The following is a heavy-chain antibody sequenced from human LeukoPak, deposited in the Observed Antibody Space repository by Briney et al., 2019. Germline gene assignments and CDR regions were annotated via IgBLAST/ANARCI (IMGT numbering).Heavy chain of an antibody. CDR1: GYTFTSYG. V-gene: IGHV1-18*01. CDR3: ARVLAAADHYYGMDV. Sequence: ASAKVSCKASGYTFTSYGISWVRQAPGQGLEWMGWISAYNGNTNYAQKLQGRVTMTTDTSTSTAYMELRSLRSDDTAVYYCARVLAAADHYYGMDVWGQGTTVTVSS. J-gene: IGHJ6*02. D-gene: IGHD6-13*01. CDR2: ISAYNGNT.